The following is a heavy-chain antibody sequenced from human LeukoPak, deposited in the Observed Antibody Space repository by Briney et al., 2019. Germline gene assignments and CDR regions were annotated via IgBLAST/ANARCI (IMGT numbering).Heavy chain of an antibody. CDR2: IFYTGST. D-gene: IGHD1-14*01. J-gene: IGHJ5*02. CDR1: DGSISSNNYY. CDR3: ARLNKPGWFDP. Sequence: SETLSLTCTVSDGSISSNNYYWAWIRQPPGKGLEWIANIFYTGSTYYNPSLKSRVTISIDTSKNQFSLRLSSVTATDTAVYYCARLNKPGWFDPWGQGTLVTVSS. V-gene: IGHV4-39*01.